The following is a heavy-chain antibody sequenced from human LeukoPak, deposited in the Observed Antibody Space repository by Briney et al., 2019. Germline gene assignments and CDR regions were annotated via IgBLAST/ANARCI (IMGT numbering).Heavy chain of an antibody. Sequence: GASVKVSCKAPGYSFSDYYIHWVRQAPGQGLEWMGWIGPHNGDTNYEQMFQGRLTLTRDTSISTVYMEVSRLRSDDAAVYYCAREGTVRELDYWGQGTLVTVSS. J-gene: IGHJ1*01. CDR2: IGPHNGDT. CDR1: GYSFSDYY. CDR3: AREGTVRELDY. D-gene: IGHD3/OR15-3a*01. V-gene: IGHV1-2*02.